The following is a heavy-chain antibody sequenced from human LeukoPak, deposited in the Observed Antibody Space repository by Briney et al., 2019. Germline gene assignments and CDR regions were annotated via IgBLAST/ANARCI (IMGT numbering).Heavy chain of an antibody. CDR2: INHSGRT. J-gene: IGHJ3*02. V-gene: IGHV4-34*01. CDR1: GGSFSGYY. Sequence: SETLSLTCAVYGGSFSGYYWSWIRQPPGKGLEWIGEINHSGRTNYNPSLKSRVTISVDTSKNQFSLKLTSVTAADTAVYYCARRTGVSRDGYLGAFDIWGQGTMVTVSS. D-gene: IGHD5-24*01. CDR3: ARRTGVSRDGYLGAFDI.